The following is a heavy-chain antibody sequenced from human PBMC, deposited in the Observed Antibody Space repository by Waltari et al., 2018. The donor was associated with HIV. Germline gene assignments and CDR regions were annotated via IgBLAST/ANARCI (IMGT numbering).Heavy chain of an antibody. CDR2: MSLDGTT. Sequence: DVQLVESGGGLVQPGGSLRLSCVASGFTVTGSGMHWVRQVPGKGPVWVSRMSLDGTTVYADSVKGRFTISRDNAKNTLYLQMNTLRAEDTAVYYCARDRYAGGWFGYWGQGTLVTVSS. CDR1: GFTVTGSG. D-gene: IGHD3-16*01. J-gene: IGHJ4*02. CDR3: ARDRYAGGWFGY. V-gene: IGHV3-74*01.